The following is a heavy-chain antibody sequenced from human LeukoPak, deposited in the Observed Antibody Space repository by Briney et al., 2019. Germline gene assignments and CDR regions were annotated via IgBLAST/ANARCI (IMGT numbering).Heavy chain of an antibody. Sequence: PGGSLRLSCAASGFTFSNFWMSWVRQAPGKGLERVANIALDGSAKFYQDSVKGRFTISRDNAKNSLYLQMNSLRAEDTAVYYCARDTGFHNYGSAWGQGTLVTVSS. V-gene: IGHV3-7*01. CDR1: GFTFSNFW. CDR2: IALDGSAK. D-gene: IGHD3-10*01. J-gene: IGHJ5*02. CDR3: ARDTGFHNYGSA.